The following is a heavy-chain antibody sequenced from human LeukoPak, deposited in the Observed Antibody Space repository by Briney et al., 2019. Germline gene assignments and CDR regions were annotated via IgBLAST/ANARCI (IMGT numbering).Heavy chain of an antibody. Sequence: GGSLRLSCAASGFTFSSYAMSWVRQAPGKGLEWVSAISGSGGSTYYADSVKGRFTISRDNSKNTLYLQMNSLRAEDTAVYYCANNYYGSGSYYNPRGYWGQGTLVTVSS. V-gene: IGHV3-23*01. J-gene: IGHJ4*02. CDR2: ISGSGGST. D-gene: IGHD3-10*01. CDR3: ANNYYGSGSYYNPRGY. CDR1: GFTFSSYA.